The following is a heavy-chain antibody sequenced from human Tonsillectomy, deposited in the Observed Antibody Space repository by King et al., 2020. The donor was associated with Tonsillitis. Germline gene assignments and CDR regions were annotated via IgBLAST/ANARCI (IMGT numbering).Heavy chain of an antibody. D-gene: IGHD4-17*01. Sequence: VQLVESGGGLAQPGGSLRLSCAASGFTFSNYWMHWVRQVPGKGLVWVSRINSDGSITSYADSVKGRLTISRDNAKNTLYMQMNSLRAEDTAVYYCAVDYVDYGGRMDVWGQGTTVTVSS. V-gene: IGHV3-74*01. CDR1: GFTFSNYW. CDR3: AVDYVDYGGRMDV. CDR2: INSDGSIT. J-gene: IGHJ6*02.